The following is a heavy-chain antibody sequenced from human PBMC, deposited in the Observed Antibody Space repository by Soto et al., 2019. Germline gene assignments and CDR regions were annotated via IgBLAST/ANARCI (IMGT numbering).Heavy chain of an antibody. CDR3: ASVLRITMMGIWFGP. J-gene: IGHJ5*02. CDR1: EGTFSSYA. D-gene: IGHD3-22*01. Sequence: QVQLVQSGAEGKKPGSSVKVSCKASEGTFSSYAISWVRQAPGQGLEWMGGIIPIFGTANYAQKFQGRVTITADKSTSTAYVELSSLRSEDTAVYYCASVLRITMMGIWFGPWGQGALVIGSS. CDR2: IIPIFGTA. V-gene: IGHV1-69*06.